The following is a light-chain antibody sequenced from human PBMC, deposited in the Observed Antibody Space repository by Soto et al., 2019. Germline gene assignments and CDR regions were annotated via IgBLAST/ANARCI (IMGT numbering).Light chain of an antibody. V-gene: IGKV3D-11*02. J-gene: IGKJ1*01. Sequence: EIRLTQSPATLSVAAEERATLSCRAIQSVTTYLAWYQQQPGQAPTLLLYHTSKRAAGIPARFSVSGSGTGLHITISSLEPEAVAVYFCQQRDNGHPPWTFGEGTKVDIK. CDR3: QQRDNGHPPWT. CDR2: HTS. CDR1: QSVTTY.